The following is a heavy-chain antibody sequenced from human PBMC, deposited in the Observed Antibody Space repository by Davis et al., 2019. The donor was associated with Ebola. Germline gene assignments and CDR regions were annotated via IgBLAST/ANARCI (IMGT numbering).Heavy chain of an antibody. V-gene: IGHV3-7*03. CDR2: IKQDGSEK. J-gene: IGHJ5*02. Sequence: GESLKIPCAASGFTFSSYWLTWVRQAPGKGLEWVANIKQDGSEKYYVDSVKGRFTISRDNAKNSLYLQMNSLRAEDTAVYYCARDSHYYDFWSRAFDPWGQGTLVTVSS. CDR1: GFTFSSYW. CDR3: ARDSHYYDFWSRAFDP. D-gene: IGHD3-3*01.